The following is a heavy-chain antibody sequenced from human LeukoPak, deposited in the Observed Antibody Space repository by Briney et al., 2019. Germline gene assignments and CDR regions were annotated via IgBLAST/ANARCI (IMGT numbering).Heavy chain of an antibody. Sequence: GASLRLSCAASGFTFSSYAMSWVRQAPGKGLEWVSAISGSGGSTYYADSVKGRFTISGDNSKNTLYLQMNSLRAEDTAVYYCAKGLNWNRYYYYYYGMDVWGQGTTVTVSS. CDR3: AKGLNWNRYYYYYYGMDV. J-gene: IGHJ6*02. D-gene: IGHD1-20*01. CDR2: ISGSGGST. CDR1: GFTFSSYA. V-gene: IGHV3-23*01.